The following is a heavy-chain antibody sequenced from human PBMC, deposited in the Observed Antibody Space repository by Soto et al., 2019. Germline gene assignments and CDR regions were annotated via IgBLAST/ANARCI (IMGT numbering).Heavy chain of an antibody. V-gene: IGHV3-43*01. D-gene: IGHD5-18*01. CDR3: ATALGIPVGDTLSYYGLDV. J-gene: IGHJ6*02. CDR2: INWDGNST. Sequence: EVQLVESGGVVVQPGGSLRLSCSASGFTFDDYTMHWVRQAPGKGLEWVSLINWDGNSTYYADAVKGRFTISRDNRKNSLFLQMNGLRSEDTALYFCATALGIPVGDTLSYYGLDVWGRGTTVTVSS. CDR1: GFTFDDYT.